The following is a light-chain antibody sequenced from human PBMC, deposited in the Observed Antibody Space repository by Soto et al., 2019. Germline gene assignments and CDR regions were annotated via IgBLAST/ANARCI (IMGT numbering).Light chain of an antibody. CDR1: RSVSNN. Sequence: EIVVTQSPATLSVSPGERASLSCWTSRSVSNNLAWYQQKPGQAPRLLIYGASTRTTDIPARFSGSGSGTDFTLTISSLQSEDFAVYYCQQYNNWPPSITFGQGTRLEIK. J-gene: IGKJ5*01. CDR3: QQYNNWPPSIT. V-gene: IGKV3-15*01. CDR2: GAS.